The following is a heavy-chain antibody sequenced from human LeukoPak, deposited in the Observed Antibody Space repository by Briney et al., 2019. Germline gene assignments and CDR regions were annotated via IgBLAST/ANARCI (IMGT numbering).Heavy chain of an antibody. CDR3: ARGESSGWPHGYHYALDI. Sequence: SETLSLTCTVSGGSISSYYWNWIRQPPGKGLEWIGYIYYSGSTNYNPSLKGRVTISVDTSKNQFSLKLSSVTAADTAVYYCARGESSGWPHGYHYALDIWGQGTTVTVSS. CDR1: GGSISSYY. J-gene: IGHJ6*02. D-gene: IGHD3-22*01. CDR2: IYYSGST. V-gene: IGHV4-59*12.